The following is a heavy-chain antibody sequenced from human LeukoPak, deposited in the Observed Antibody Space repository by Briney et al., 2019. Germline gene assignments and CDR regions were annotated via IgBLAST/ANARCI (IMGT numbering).Heavy chain of an antibody. Sequence: SSETLSLTCTVSGGSISSGGYSWSWIRQPPGKGLEWIGYIFDIGNTYFNPSLKSRVTISVDRSKTQFSLKLSSVTAADTAVYYCARGGLYDYIWGRPFDYWGQGTLVTVSS. D-gene: IGHD3-16*01. CDR1: GGSISSGGYS. J-gene: IGHJ4*02. V-gene: IGHV4-30-2*01. CDR3: ARGGLYDYIWGRPFDY. CDR2: IFDIGNT.